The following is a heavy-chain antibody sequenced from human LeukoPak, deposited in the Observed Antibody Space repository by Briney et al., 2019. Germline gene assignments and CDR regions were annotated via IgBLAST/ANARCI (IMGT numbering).Heavy chain of an antibody. CDR1: GFTFSGSA. J-gene: IGHJ4*02. D-gene: IGHD3-3*01. V-gene: IGHV3-15*01. Sequence: GGSLRLSCAASGFTFSGSAMHWVRQASGKGLEWVGRIKSKTDGGTTDYAAPVKGRFTISRDDSKNTLYLQMNSLKTEDTAVYYCTTVTIFGVVIIPYDYWGQGTLVTVSS. CDR3: TTVTIFGVVIIPYDY. CDR2: IKSKTDGGTT.